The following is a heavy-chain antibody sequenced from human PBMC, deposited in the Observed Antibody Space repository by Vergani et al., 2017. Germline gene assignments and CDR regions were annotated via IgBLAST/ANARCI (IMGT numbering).Heavy chain of an antibody. D-gene: IGHD6-13*01. V-gene: IGHV3-7*03. J-gene: IGHJ5*02. CDR3: ARGHSSSGYKYWFDP. Sequence: EVQLVESGGGLVQPGGSLRLSCAASGFTFSSYWMSWVRQAPGKGLEWVANIKQDGSEKYYVDSVKGRFTISRDNAKNSLYLQMNSLRAEDTAVYYCARGHSSSGYKYWFDPWGQGTLVTVSS. CDR1: GFTFSSYW. CDR2: IKQDGSEK.